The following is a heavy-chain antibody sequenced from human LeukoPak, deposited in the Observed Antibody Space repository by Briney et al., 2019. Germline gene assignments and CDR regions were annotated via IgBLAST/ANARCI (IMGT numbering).Heavy chain of an antibody. Sequence: GASVEVSCKASGYTFTFYYMHGVRQAPGQGLEWMGKINPSGGSTSYAQKFQGRVTMTRDMSTSTVYMELSSLRSEDTAVYYCARELSIVGATKAFDIWGQGTMVTVSS. CDR3: ARELSIVGATKAFDI. CDR2: INPSGGST. D-gene: IGHD1-26*01. V-gene: IGHV1-46*01. CDR1: GYTFTFYY. J-gene: IGHJ3*02.